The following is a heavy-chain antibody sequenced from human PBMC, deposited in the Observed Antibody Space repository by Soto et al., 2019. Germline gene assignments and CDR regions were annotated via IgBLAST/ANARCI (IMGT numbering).Heavy chain of an antibody. D-gene: IGHD3-9*01. Sequence: SETLSLTCTVSGGSIRTYHWSWIRQPPGKGLEWIGYIHSGGSTKNPSLKSRVTISEDTSNNQFSLRLSSVTAADTAVFCFAGHLSGNEFDGRVDYWGQGMLVTVAS. CDR3: AGHLSGNEFDGRVDY. CDR1: GGSIRTYH. CDR2: IHSGGST. J-gene: IGHJ4*02. V-gene: IGHV4-59*08.